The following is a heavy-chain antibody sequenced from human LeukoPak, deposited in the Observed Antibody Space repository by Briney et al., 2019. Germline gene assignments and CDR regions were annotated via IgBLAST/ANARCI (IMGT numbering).Heavy chain of an antibody. CDR3: AKDLRYCSGGSCYGLDY. V-gene: IGHV3-21*01. J-gene: IGHJ4*02. D-gene: IGHD2-15*01. Sequence: PGGSLRLSCAASGFTFSSYSMNWVRQAPGKGLEWVSSISSSSSYIYYADSVKGRFTISRDNAKNTLYLQMNSLRAEDTAVYYCAKDLRYCSGGSCYGLDYWGQGTLVTVSS. CDR1: GFTFSSYS. CDR2: ISSSSSYI.